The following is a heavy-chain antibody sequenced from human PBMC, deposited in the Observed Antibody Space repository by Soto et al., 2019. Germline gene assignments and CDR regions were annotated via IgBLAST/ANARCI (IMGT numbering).Heavy chain of an antibody. Sequence: HPGGSLRLSCAASGFTFSSYAMSWVRQAPGKGLEWVSAISGSGGSTYYADSVKGRFTISRDNSKNTLYLQMNSLRAEDTAVYYCAKGAYIVVVVAATRFLNWFDPWGQGTLVTVSS. D-gene: IGHD2-15*01. CDR3: AKGAYIVVVVAATRFLNWFDP. J-gene: IGHJ5*02. CDR1: GFTFSSYA. CDR2: ISGSGGST. V-gene: IGHV3-23*01.